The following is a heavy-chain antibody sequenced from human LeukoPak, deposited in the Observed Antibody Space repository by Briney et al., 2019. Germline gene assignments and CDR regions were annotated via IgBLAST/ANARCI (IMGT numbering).Heavy chain of an antibody. CDR1: GDSISYYH. D-gene: IGHD2-8*02. J-gene: IGHJ6*03. Sequence: SETLSLTCSVSGDSISYYHWTWIRQPAGKALEWIGRIYTSGSTHYNPSVRSRATISVDTSENQFSLKLTSVTAADTAVYYCARDRDCTGGSCYYMDVWGKGTTVTVSS. CDR2: IYTSGST. V-gene: IGHV4-4*07. CDR3: ARDRDCTGGSCYYMDV.